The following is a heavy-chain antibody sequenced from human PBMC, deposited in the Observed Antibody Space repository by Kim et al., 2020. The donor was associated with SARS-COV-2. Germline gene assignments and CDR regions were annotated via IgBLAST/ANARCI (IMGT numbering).Heavy chain of an antibody. CDR3: AREPLLTGYSSGWQEDAFDI. J-gene: IGHJ3*02. CDR1: GFTFSSYA. D-gene: IGHD6-19*01. CDR2: ISYDGSNK. Sequence: GGSLRLSCAASGFTFSSYAMHWVRQAPGKGLEWVAVISYDGSNKYYADSVKGRFTISRDNSKNTLYLQMNSLRAEDTAVYYCAREPLLTGYSSGWQEDAFDIWGQGTMVTVSS. V-gene: IGHV3-30-3*01.